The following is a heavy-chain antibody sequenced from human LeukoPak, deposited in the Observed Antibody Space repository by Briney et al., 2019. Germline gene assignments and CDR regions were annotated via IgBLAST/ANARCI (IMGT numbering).Heavy chain of an antibody. J-gene: IGHJ3*02. CDR3: AKAEGGYSYGHAFDI. CDR2: ISWNSGSI. CDR1: GFTFDDYA. D-gene: IGHD5-18*01. V-gene: IGHV3-9*03. Sequence: GGSLRLSCAASGFTFDDYAMHWVRQAPGKGLEWVSGISWNSGSIGYADPVKGRFTISRDNAKNSLYLQMNSLRAEDMALYYCAKAEGGYSYGHAFDIWGQGTMVTVSS.